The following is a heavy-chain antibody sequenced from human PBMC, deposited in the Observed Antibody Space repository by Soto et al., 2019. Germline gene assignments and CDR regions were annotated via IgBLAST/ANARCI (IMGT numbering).Heavy chain of an antibody. V-gene: IGHV4-59*01. CDR3: ARDSDYSDSEPKFDY. D-gene: IGHD3-22*01. CDR1: GGSISSYY. CDR2: IYYSGST. J-gene: IGHJ4*02. Sequence: SETLSLTCTVSGGSISSYYWSWIRQPPGKGLEWIEYIYYSGSTNYNPSLKSRVTISVDTSKNQFSLKLSSVTAADTAVYYCARDSDYSDSEPKFDYWGQGTLVTVSS.